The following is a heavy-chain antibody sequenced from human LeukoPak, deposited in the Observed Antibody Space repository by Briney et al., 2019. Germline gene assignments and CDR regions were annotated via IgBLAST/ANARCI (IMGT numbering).Heavy chain of an antibody. Sequence: SETLSLTCTVSGGSISSYYWSWIRQPPGKGLEWIGYIYYSGSTNYNPSLKSRVTISVDTSKNQFSLKLSSVTAADTAVYYCARARVTRGWFDPWGQGTLVTVSS. V-gene: IGHV4-59*01. D-gene: IGHD3-10*01. J-gene: IGHJ5*02. CDR2: IYYSGST. CDR3: ARARVTRGWFDP. CDR1: GGSISSYY.